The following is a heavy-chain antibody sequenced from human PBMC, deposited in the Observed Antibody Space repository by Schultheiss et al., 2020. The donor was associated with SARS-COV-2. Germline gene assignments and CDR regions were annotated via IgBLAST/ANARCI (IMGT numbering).Heavy chain of an antibody. D-gene: IGHD6-13*01. CDR1: GFTVSSNY. V-gene: IGHV3-48*04. CDR3: ASLIAAAGTSLFDY. J-gene: IGHJ4*02. CDR2: ISSSSSTI. Sequence: GESLKISCAASGFTVSSNYMSWVRQAPGKGLEWVSYISSSSSTIYYADSVKGRFTISRDNAKNSLYLQMNSLRAEDTAVYYCASLIAAAGTSLFDYWGQGTLVTVAS.